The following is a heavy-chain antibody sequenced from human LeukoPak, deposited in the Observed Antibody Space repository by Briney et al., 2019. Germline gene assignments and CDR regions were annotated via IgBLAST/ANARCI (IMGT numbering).Heavy chain of an antibody. CDR1: GGSISSYY. J-gene: IGHJ3*02. CDR2: IYYSGTT. CDR3: ARERGYSYDYAFDI. V-gene: IGHV4-59*12. D-gene: IGHD5-18*01. Sequence: SETLSLTCTVSGGSISSYYWSWIRQPPGKGLEWIGYIYYSGTTNYNPSLKSRVTISVDTSKNQFSLKLSSVTAADTAVYYCARERGYSYDYAFDIWGQGTMVTVSS.